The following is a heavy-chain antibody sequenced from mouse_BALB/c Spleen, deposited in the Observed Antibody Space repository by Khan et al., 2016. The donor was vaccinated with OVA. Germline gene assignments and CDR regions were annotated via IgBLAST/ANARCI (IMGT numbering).Heavy chain of an antibody. Sequence: QIQLVQSGPELKKPGETVRISCKASGYTFTDHAMNWLKQAPGKDLKWMGWINTYTGEPTYTDDFKGRFAFSLETSAITAYLQINNLKNEDMATYFGAKGYLYFDVWGAGTTVTVSS. CDR1: GYTFTDHA. CDR3: AKGYLYFDV. V-gene: IGHV9-1*02. J-gene: IGHJ1*01. CDR2: INTYTGEP.